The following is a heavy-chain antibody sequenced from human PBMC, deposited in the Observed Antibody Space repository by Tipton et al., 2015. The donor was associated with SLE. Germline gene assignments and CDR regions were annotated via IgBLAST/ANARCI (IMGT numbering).Heavy chain of an antibody. Sequence: TLSLTCTGSGGSISSSGYFWGWIRQPPGKGLEWIGSIYHSGSTYYKPSLKSRVTISVDTSKNQFSLKLSSVTAADTAVYYCARGSLGGLGELSSFDYWGQGTLVTVSS. CDR2: IYHSGST. J-gene: IGHJ4*02. D-gene: IGHD3-16*02. CDR3: ARGSLGGLGELSSFDY. V-gene: IGHV4-39*07. CDR1: GGSISSSGYF.